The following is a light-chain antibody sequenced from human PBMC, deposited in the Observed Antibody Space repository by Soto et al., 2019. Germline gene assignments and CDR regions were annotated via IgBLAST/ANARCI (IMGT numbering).Light chain of an antibody. V-gene: IGLV2-14*01. CDR3: SSYTSSSTLLYV. Sequence: QSALTQPASVSGSPGQSITISCTGTSSDVGGYYCVSWYQQHPGKAPKLLLYDVSNRPSGVANRVSVTKAGDSVSLTISGRQSEDDADSYCSSYTSSSTLLYVFGTGTKLTVL. J-gene: IGLJ1*01. CDR2: DVS. CDR1: SSDVGGYYC.